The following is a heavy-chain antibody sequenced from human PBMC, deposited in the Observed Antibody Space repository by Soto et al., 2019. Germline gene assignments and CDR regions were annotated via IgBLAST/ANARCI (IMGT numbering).Heavy chain of an antibody. Sequence: EVQLVESGGGLVQPGGSLSLSCAASGFTFSSYWMHWVRQAPGKGLVWVSRINSDGSSTSYADSVKGRFTISRDNAKNTLYLQMNSLRAEDTAVYYCARGSLWFEYYFDYWGQGTLVTVSS. V-gene: IGHV3-74*01. CDR3: ARGSLWFEYYFDY. CDR1: GFTFSSYW. CDR2: INSDGSST. J-gene: IGHJ4*02. D-gene: IGHD3-10*01.